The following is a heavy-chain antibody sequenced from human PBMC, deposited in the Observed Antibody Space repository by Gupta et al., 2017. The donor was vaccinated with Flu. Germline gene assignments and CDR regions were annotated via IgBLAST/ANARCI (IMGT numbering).Heavy chain of an antibody. D-gene: IGHD1-20*01. CDR1: RTSEMR. V-gene: IGHV2-70*04. CDR2: IEWDDDK. J-gene: IGHJ4*02. Sequence: RTSEMRVSWIRQPPGKDLEWLARIEWDDDKFYRTSLKTRRTISKDTSKNQVVLTMTNMDPVDTATEYCARMGPNWKIYGDDWGQGTRVTVSS. CDR3: ARMGPNWKIYGDD.